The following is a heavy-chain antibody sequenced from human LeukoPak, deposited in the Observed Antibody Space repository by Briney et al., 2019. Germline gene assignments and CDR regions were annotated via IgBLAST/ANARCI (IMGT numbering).Heavy chain of an antibody. CDR3: AKDVLSYCSSTSCYRYYFDY. Sequence: GGSLRLSCAASGFSFNNYVMTWVRQAPGKGLEWVSAISGSGGSTYYADSVKGRFTISRDNSKNTLYLQMNSLRAEDTAVYYCAKDVLSYCSSTSCYRYYFDYWGQGTLVTVSS. CDR2: ISGSGGST. CDR1: GFSFNNYV. D-gene: IGHD2-2*01. J-gene: IGHJ4*02. V-gene: IGHV3-23*01.